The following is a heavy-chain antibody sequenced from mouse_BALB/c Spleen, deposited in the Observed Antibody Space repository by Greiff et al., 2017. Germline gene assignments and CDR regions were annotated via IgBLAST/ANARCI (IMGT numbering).Heavy chain of an antibody. V-gene: IGHV1S137*01. CDR2: ISTYYGDA. Sequence: QVQLQQSGAELVRPGVSVKISCKGSGYTFTDYAMHWVKQSHAKSLEWIGVISTYYGDASYNQKFKGKATMTVDKSSSTAYMELARLTSEDSAIYYCAGGGAYYRYDGRAWFAYWGQGTLVTVSA. CDR3: AGGGAYYRYDGRAWFAY. J-gene: IGHJ3*01. D-gene: IGHD2-14*01. CDR1: GYTFTDYA.